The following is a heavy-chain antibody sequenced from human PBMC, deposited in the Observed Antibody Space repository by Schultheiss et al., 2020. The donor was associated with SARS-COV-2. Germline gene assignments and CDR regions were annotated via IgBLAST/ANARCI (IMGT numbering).Heavy chain of an antibody. V-gene: IGHV1-8*02. D-gene: IGHD2-15*01. CDR1: GYTFTGYY. CDR3: AREPPGYCSGGSCSVP. Sequence: ASVKVSCKASGYTFTGYYMHWVRQAPGQGLEWMGWINPNSGNTGYAQKFQGRVTMTRNTSISTAYMELSSLRSEDTAVYYCAREPPGYCSGGSCSVPWGQGTLVTVSS. J-gene: IGHJ5*02. CDR2: INPNSGNT.